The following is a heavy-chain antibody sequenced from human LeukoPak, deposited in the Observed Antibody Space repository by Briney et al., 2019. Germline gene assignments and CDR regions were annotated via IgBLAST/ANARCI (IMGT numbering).Heavy chain of an antibody. CDR3: AREIFGSGNYPDF. D-gene: IGHD3-10*01. CDR2: IWHDGSHK. V-gene: IGHV3-33*01. Sequence: GGSLRLSCAACRFAFNTYAMHWVRQAPGQGLEWVALIWHDGSHKFYSSSVRGQFTISRDNSKNTVSLQMNNLRPEDTAVYYWAREIFGSGNYPDFWGQGTLVTVSS. J-gene: IGHJ4*02. CDR1: RFAFNTYA.